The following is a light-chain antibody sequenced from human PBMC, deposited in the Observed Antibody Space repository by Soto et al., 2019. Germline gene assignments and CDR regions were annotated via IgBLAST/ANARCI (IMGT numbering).Light chain of an antibody. Sequence: QSVLTQPPSASGTPGQRVTISCSGSSSNIGSNYVYWYHQLPGTAPKLLMFNDDKRPSGVPDRFSGSRSGTSASLAISGLQSDDEAVYFCSTWDDSLNGWVFGGGTKLTVL. CDR3: STWDDSLNGWV. V-gene: IGLV1-44*01. J-gene: IGLJ3*02. CDR2: NDD. CDR1: SSNIGSNY.